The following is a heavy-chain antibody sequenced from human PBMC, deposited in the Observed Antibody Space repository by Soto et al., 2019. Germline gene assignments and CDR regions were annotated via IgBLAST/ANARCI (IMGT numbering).Heavy chain of an antibody. CDR3: ARPGRDWGSLEY. CDR1: GDSISSYY. V-gene: IGHV4-59*08. Sequence: QVQLQESGPGLVKPSETLSLTCTVSGDSISSYYWTWIRQPPGKGLEWIAFIYYGGSTNYNPSLKSRVTISVDTSKSQFSLNLNSVIAADTAVYYCARPGRDWGSLEYWGQGTRVTVSS. D-gene: IGHD7-27*01. CDR2: IYYGGST. J-gene: IGHJ4*02.